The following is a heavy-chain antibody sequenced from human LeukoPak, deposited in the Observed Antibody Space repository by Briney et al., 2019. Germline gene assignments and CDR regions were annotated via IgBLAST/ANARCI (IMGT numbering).Heavy chain of an antibody. D-gene: IGHD3-22*01. Sequence: ASVKVSCKASGYTFTGYYMHWVRQAPGQGLEWMGWINPNSGGTNYAQKFQGRVTMTRNTSISTAYMELSSLRSEDTAVYYCARAWSYYYDSSGYYYYGMDVWGQGTTVTVSS. CDR3: ARAWSYYYDSSGYYYYGMDV. V-gene: IGHV1-2*02. CDR1: GYTFTGYY. J-gene: IGHJ6*02. CDR2: INPNSGGT.